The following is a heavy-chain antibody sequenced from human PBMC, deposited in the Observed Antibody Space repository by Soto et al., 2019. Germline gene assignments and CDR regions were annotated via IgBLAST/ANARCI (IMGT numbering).Heavy chain of an antibody. D-gene: IGHD1-26*01. CDR2: INPSGGST. CDR3: TSTQVVSGGWFDP. J-gene: IGHJ5*02. V-gene: IGHV1-46*01. Sequence: QVQLVQSGAVVKKPGASVKVSCKASGYTFTSYYMHWVRQAPGQGLEWMGIINPSGGSTSYAQKFQCILTMTRDTSTITVYIELSSLRSEDTAVYYCTSTQVVSGGWFDPRGQENLVTVS. CDR1: GYTFTSYY.